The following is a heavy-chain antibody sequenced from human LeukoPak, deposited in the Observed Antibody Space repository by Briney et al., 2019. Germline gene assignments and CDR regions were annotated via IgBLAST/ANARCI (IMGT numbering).Heavy chain of an antibody. CDR1: GFTFSDHY. CDR3: ARGDSGSYYFDY. CDR2: ISSSGSTI. V-gene: IGHV3-11*04. D-gene: IGHD1-26*01. Sequence: GGSLRLYCAASGFTFSDHYMDWVRQAPGKGLEWVSYISSSGSTIYYADSVKGRFTISRDNAKNSLYLQMDSLRAEDTAVYYCARGDSGSYYFDYWGQGTLVTVSS. J-gene: IGHJ4*02.